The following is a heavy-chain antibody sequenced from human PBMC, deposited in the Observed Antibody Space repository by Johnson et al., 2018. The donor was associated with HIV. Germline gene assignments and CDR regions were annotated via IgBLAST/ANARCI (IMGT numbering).Heavy chain of an antibody. CDR3: ATVWRNEGRHSFDT. D-gene: IGHD1-1*01. Sequence: QEQLVESGGGVVQPARSLRLSCTASGFTFSNFVMHWVRQAPGKGLEWVAFIRYDGSNKYYADSVKGRFTISRDNSKNTLYLQMNNLRAEDTAVYFCATVWRNEGRHSFDTWGQGTVVTVSS. V-gene: IGHV3-33*08. CDR2: IRYDGSNK. J-gene: IGHJ3*02. CDR1: GFTFSNFV.